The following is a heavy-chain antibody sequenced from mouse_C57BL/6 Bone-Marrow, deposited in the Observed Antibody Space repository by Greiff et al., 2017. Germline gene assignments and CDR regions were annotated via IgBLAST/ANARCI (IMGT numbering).Heavy chain of an antibody. J-gene: IGHJ3*01. Sequence: VQLQQSGPELVKPGASVKISCKASGYAFSSSWMNWVKQRPGKGLEWIGRIYPGDGDTNYNGKFKGKATLTADKSSSTAYMQLSSLTSEDSAVYFCARSTGPPFAYGGQGTLVTVSA. D-gene: IGHD4-1*01. V-gene: IGHV1-82*01. CDR1: GYAFSSSW. CDR3: ARSTGPPFAY. CDR2: IYPGDGDT.